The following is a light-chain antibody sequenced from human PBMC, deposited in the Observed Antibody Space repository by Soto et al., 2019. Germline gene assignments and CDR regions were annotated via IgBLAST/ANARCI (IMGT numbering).Light chain of an antibody. J-gene: IGKJ3*01. CDR2: AVS. CDR1: QSVSVN. V-gene: IGKV3-15*01. CDR3: QQYNDWPFT. Sequence: EIVMTQSPGTLSVSPGERATLSCRASQSVSVNLAWYQQKPGQAPRLLIYAVSTRATGIPARFSGSESGTEFTLTINSLLSEDLAVYYCQQYNDWPFTFGPGTKVEIK.